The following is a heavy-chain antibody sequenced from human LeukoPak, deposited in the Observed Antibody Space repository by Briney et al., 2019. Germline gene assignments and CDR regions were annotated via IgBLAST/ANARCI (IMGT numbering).Heavy chain of an antibody. CDR3: ARHTWSGRSRTPNFDY. D-gene: IGHD3-3*01. Sequence: SETLSLTCTVSGGSISSGGYYWSWIRQPPGKGLEWIGYIYHSGSTYYNPSLKSRVTISVDRSKNQFSLKLSSVTAADTAMYYCARHTWSGRSRTPNFDYWGQGTLVTVSS. CDR1: GGSISSGGYY. V-gene: IGHV4-30-2*01. CDR2: IYHSGST. J-gene: IGHJ4*02.